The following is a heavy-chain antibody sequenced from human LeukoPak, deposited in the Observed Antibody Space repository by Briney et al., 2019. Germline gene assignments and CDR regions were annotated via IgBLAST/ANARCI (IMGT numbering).Heavy chain of an antibody. J-gene: IGHJ4*02. CDR1: GYTFIDYY. CDR3: ATQRGSYLWGTDFDY. V-gene: IGHV1-2*02. CDR2: INPNSGDT. Sequence: GASVKVSCKAAGYTFIDYYMHWVRKAPGQGLERMRWINPNSGDTKFAREFQGRVTMTRDTSISTAYMGLSRLRSDDTAVYYCATQRGSYLWGTDFDYWGQGTLVTVSS. D-gene: IGHD3-16*01.